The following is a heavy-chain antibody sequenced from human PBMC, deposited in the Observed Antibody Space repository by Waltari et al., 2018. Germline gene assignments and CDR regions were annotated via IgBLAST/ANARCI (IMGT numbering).Heavy chain of an antibody. V-gene: IGHV4-59*08. CDR1: GDFPSDYH. Sequence: QLQESGPGLVKPSETLSLTCTVSGDFPSDYHWTWTRQAPGKGLEWIAYLRNTGATKCTPSLESRVTISAVTSKKQFSLRLTSVTAADTAVYYCARLPTKYYDSLGWGFFDQWGQGILVTVSS. J-gene: IGHJ4*02. CDR2: LRNTGAT. D-gene: IGHD3-22*01. CDR3: ARLPTKYYDSLGWGFFDQ.